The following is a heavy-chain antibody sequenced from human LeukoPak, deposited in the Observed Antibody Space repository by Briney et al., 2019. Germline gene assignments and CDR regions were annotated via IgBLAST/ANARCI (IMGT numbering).Heavy chain of an antibody. CDR1: GGSFSGYY. D-gene: IGHD6-13*01. V-gene: IGHV4-34*01. CDR2: INHSGST. CDR3: ARGGWQQLGYFDY. J-gene: IGHJ4*02. Sequence: SETLSLTCAVYGGSFSGYYWSWLRQPPGKGLEWIGEINHSGSTNYNPTLKSRVTISVDTSKNQFSLKLSSVTAADTAVYYCARGGWQQLGYFDYWGQGTLVTVSS.